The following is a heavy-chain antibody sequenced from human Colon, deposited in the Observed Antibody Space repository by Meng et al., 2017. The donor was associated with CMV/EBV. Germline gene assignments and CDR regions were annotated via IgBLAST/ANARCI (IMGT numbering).Heavy chain of an antibody. V-gene: IGHV3-43*02. CDR1: EFNFDDYV. D-gene: IGHD3-3*01. J-gene: IGHJ4*02. CDR3: AKSGGETDDFWSGYYNFIDY. Sequence: GGSLRLSCAASEFNFDDYVMHWVRQVPGKGLEWVSLVSGDGISAYYVDSVKGRFTISRDNSKNVLYLQMNSLRTEDTALYYCAKSGGETDDFWSGYYNFIDYWGQGTPVTVSS. CDR2: VSGDGISA.